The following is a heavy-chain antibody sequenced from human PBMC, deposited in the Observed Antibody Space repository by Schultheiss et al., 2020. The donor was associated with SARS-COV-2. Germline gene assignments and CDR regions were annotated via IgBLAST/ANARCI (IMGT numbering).Heavy chain of an antibody. J-gene: IGHJ6*02. V-gene: IGHV1-18*04. CDR3: ARFATSSGEDHYYGMDV. Sequence: ASVKVSCKASGYTFTGYYMHWVRQAPGQGLEWMGWISAYNGNTNYAQKLQGRVTMTRDTSTSTVYMELSSLRSEDTAVYYCARFATSSGEDHYYGMDVWGQGTTVTVSS. CDR1: GYTFTGYY. D-gene: IGHD6-6*01. CDR2: ISAYNGNT.